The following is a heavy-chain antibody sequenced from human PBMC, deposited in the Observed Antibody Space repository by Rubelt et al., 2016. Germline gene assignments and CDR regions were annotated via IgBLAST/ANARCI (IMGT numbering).Heavy chain of an antibody. V-gene: IGHV3-23*04. CDR3: AKSPHAAPIADWYFDL. D-gene: IGHD2/OR15-2a*01. J-gene: IGHJ2*01. CDR2: ISGSGGST. CDR1: GFTFSSYA. Sequence: QLGMRGGGLVQPGGSLRLSCAASGFTFSSYAMSWVRQAPGKALEWVSAISGSGGSTYYADSVKGRFTISRDNSKNTLYLQMNSLRAEDTAVYYCAKSPHAAPIADWYFDLWGRGTLVTVSS.